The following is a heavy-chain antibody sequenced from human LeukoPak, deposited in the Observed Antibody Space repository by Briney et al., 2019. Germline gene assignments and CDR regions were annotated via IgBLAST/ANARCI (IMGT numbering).Heavy chain of an antibody. Sequence: GRSLRLSCAASGFIFRSYAMHWVRQAPGKGLEWVAVVSYDGSNKYYAESVKGRFTISRDNSKDTLYLQMNSLRAEDTAVYYCARDLGPGYCSGGSCSYFDYWGQGTLVTVSS. J-gene: IGHJ4*02. V-gene: IGHV3-30*01. CDR1: GFIFRSYA. CDR2: VSYDGSNK. D-gene: IGHD2-15*01. CDR3: ARDLGPGYCSGGSCSYFDY.